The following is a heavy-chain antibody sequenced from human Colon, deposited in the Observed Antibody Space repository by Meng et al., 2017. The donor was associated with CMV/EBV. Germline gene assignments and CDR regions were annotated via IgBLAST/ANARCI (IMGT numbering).Heavy chain of an antibody. CDR1: GSAFPRDA. CDR2: VSVGGEST. CDR3: AKVYDTLATHYFDF. J-gene: IGHJ4*02. V-gene: IGHV3-23*01. Sequence: ATGSAFPRDAMGWVRQTPGKGLGWVAVVSVGGESTFRADSVKGRFTISKDNSQNTVFRQMNSLRVEDTALYYCAKVYDTLATHYFDFWGQGTLVTVSS. D-gene: IGHD5-24*01.